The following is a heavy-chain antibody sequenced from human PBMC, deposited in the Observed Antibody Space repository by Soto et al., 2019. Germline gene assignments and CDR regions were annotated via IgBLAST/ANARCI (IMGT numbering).Heavy chain of an antibody. V-gene: IGHV3-30*18. Sequence: LRLSCAASGFTFSSYGMHWVRQAPGKGLEWVAVISYDGSNKYYADSVKGRFTISRDNSKNTLYLQMNSLRAEDTAVYYCAKDLNELVNWFDPWGQGTLVTVSS. CDR2: ISYDGSNK. D-gene: IGHD1-7*01. CDR3: AKDLNELVNWFDP. CDR1: GFTFSSYG. J-gene: IGHJ5*02.